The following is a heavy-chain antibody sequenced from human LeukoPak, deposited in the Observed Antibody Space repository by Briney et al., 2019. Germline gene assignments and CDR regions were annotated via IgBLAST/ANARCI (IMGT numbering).Heavy chain of an antibody. J-gene: IGHJ5*02. V-gene: IGHV4-59*08. Sequence: SETLSLTCTVSGGSISSYYWSWIRQPPGKGLEWIGYIYYSGSTNYNPSLKSRVTISVDTSKNQFSLKLSSVTAADTAVYYCARQYYDILTGSHNWFDPWGQGTLVTVSS. D-gene: IGHD3-9*01. CDR2: IYYSGST. CDR1: GGSISSYY. CDR3: ARQYYDILTGSHNWFDP.